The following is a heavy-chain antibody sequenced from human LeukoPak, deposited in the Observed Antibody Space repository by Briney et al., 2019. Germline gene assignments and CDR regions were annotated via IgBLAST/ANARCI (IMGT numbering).Heavy chain of an antibody. V-gene: IGHV1-8*01. CDR3: ARGGGMWSSSGSDY. D-gene: IGHD6-13*01. J-gene: IGHJ4*02. CDR2: MNANSGDT. CDR1: GYTFINND. Sequence: ASVKVSCKASGYTFINNDINWVRQATGQGLEWTGWMNANSGDTGYAQKLQGRVSMTRDTSISTAYMELSNLRSDDTAVYYCARGGGMWSSSGSDYWGQGTLVTVSS.